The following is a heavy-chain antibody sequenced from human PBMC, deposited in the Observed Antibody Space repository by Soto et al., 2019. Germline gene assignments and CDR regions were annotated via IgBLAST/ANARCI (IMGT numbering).Heavy chain of an antibody. Sequence: EVQLVESGGGLVKPGGSLSLSCAASGFTFSSYSMNWVRQAPGKGLEWVSSISSSSSYIYYADSVKGRFTISRDNAKNSLNRQMNSLRAEDTAVYYCARDFKARDGYNLPYCDYWGQGTLVTVSS. J-gene: IGHJ4*02. CDR1: GFTFSSYS. CDR3: ARDFKARDGYNLPYCDY. D-gene: IGHD5-12*01. V-gene: IGHV3-21*01. CDR2: ISSSSSYI.